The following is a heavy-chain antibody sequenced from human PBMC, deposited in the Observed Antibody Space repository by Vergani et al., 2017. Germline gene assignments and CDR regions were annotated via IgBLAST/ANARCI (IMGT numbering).Heavy chain of an antibody. CDR1: GFTFSSYG. CDR3: AKESLVYYYDSSGRGDLFDY. D-gene: IGHD3-22*01. J-gene: IGHJ4*02. CDR2: ISYDGSNK. V-gene: IGHV3-30*18. Sequence: QVQLVESGGGVVQPGRSLRLSCAASGFTFSSYGMHWVRQAPGKGLEWVAVISYDGSNKYYADSVKGRFTISRDNSKNTLYLQMNSLRAEDTAVHYCAKESLVYYYDSSGRGDLFDYWGQGTLVTVSS.